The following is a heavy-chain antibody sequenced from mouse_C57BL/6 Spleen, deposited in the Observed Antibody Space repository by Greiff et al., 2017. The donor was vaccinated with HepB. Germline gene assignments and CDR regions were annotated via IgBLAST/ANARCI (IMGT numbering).Heavy chain of an antibody. D-gene: IGHD2-4*01. J-gene: IGHJ2*01. CDR1: GYTFTDHT. Sequence: VQLQQSDAELVKPGASVKISCKASGYTFTDHTIHWMKQRPEQGLEWIGYIYPRDGSTKYNEKFKGQATLTADKSSSTAYMQLNSLTSEDSAVYFCARQDYYDYDEWDYWGQGTTLTVSS. CDR3: ARQDYYDYDEWDY. CDR2: IYPRDGST. V-gene: IGHV1-78*01.